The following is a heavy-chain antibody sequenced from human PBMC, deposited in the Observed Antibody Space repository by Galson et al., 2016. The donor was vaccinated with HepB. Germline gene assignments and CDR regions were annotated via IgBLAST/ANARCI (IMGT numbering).Heavy chain of an antibody. J-gene: IGHJ4*02. CDR3: AKQAAAFSSGWGLPLAY. CDR1: GFIFSNYV. V-gene: IGHV3-23*01. CDR2: ISGSGAST. D-gene: IGHD6-19*01. Sequence: SLRLSCAASGFIFSNYVMSWVRQAPGKGLEWVSAISGSGASTYYPDSVTGRFTISRDNSKKTLYLQMSSLRADDTAVYYCAKQAAAFSSGWGLPLAYWGQGTLVTVSS.